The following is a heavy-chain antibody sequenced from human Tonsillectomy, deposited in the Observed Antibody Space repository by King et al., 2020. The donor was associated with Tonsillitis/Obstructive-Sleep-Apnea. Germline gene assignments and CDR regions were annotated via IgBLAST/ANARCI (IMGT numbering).Heavy chain of an antibody. CDR2: ISSKGGST. CDR3: SEADY. CDR1: GFTFSSYA. J-gene: IGHJ4*02. V-gene: IGHV3-64D*06. Sequence: VQLVESGGGLVQPGGSLRLSCSASGFTFSSYAMHWVRQAPGKGLEYVAGISSKGGSTYYADSVKGRFTISRDNSKNTLYLQMSSLRAEDTAVYYCSEADYWGQGTLVTVSS.